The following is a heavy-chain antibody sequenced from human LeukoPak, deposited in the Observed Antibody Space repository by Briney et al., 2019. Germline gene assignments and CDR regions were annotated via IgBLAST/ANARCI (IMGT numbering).Heavy chain of an antibody. CDR2: ISTDARTI. CDR1: GFTFSSYG. Sequence: GSLRLSCAASGFTFSSYGMHWVRQAPGKGLVWVSHISTDARTITYADFVKGRFTISRDNAKNTVYLQMNSLRAEDTALYYCVRGQATAWGLDYWGQGTLVTVSS. J-gene: IGHJ4*02. D-gene: IGHD6-13*01. CDR3: VRGQATAWGLDY. V-gene: IGHV3-74*01.